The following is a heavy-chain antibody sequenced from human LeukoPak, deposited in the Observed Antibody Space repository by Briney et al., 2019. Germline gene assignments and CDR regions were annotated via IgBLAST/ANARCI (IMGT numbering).Heavy chain of an antibody. Sequence: GGSLRLSCAASGFTFSNAWMSWVRQAPGKGLEWVGRIKSKTDGGTTDYAAPVKGRFTISRDDSKNTLYLQMNSLKTEDTAVYYCTTDQNAVVPAAIRHYYGMDVWGQGTTVTVSS. D-gene: IGHD2-2*02. J-gene: IGHJ6*02. CDR2: IKSKTDGGTT. V-gene: IGHV3-15*01. CDR3: TTDQNAVVPAAIRHYYGMDV. CDR1: GFTFSNAW.